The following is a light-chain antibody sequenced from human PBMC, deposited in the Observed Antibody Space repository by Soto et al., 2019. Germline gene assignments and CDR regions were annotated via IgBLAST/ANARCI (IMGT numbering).Light chain of an antibody. J-gene: IGKJ3*01. V-gene: IGKV3-20*01. CDR2: GAS. Sequence: EIVLTQSPGTLSLSPGERATLSCRASQSVSSSYLAWYQQKPGQAPRLLIYGASSRDTGSPDRFRGSGSGTDFTLTISRLEPEEFAVYYCQQYGSSQGAFGHGTKVDIK. CDR3: QQYGSSQGA. CDR1: QSVSSSY.